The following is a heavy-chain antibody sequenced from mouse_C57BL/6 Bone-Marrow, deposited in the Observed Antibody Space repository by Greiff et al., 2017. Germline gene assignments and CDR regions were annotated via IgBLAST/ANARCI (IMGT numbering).Heavy chain of an antibody. CDR2: INPSTGGT. CDR3: ARDPYWYFDV. V-gene: IGHV1-42*01. Sequence: EVQLQQSGPELVKPGASVKISCKASGYSFTGYYMNWVKQSPEKSLEWIGEINPSTGGTTYNQKFKAKATLTVDKSSSTAYMQLKSLISEDSAVYYCARDPYWYFDVWGTGTTVTVSS. CDR1: GYSFTGYY. J-gene: IGHJ1*03.